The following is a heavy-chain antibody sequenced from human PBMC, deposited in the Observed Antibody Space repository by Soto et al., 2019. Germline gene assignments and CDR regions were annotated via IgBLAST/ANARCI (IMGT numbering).Heavy chain of an antibody. Sequence: PGGSLRLSCAASGFTFSDYYMSWIRQAPGKGLEWVSFISSSSSYTNYADSVKGRFTISRDNAKNSLYLQMNSLRAEDTAVYYCARDGYCSGGNCYGWFDPWGQGTLVTASS. J-gene: IGHJ5*02. CDR3: ARDGYCSGGNCYGWFDP. CDR1: GFTFSDYY. V-gene: IGHV3-11*05. D-gene: IGHD2-15*01. CDR2: ISSSSSYT.